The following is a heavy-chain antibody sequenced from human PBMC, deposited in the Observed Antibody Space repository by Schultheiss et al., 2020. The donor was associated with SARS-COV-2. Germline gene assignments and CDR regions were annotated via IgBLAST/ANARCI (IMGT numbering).Heavy chain of an antibody. D-gene: IGHD3-10*01. CDR2: IYYSGST. CDR1: GGSISSGDYY. V-gene: IGHV4-30-4*01. CDR3: ARSGVKNYYGSMKKKYYYYGMDV. Sequence: SETLSLTCTVSGGSISSGDYYWSWIRQPPGKGLEWIGYIYYSGSTYYNPSLKSRVTISVDTSKNQFSLKLSSVTAADTAVYYCARSGVKNYYGSMKKKYYYYGMDVWGQGTTVTVSS. J-gene: IGHJ6*02.